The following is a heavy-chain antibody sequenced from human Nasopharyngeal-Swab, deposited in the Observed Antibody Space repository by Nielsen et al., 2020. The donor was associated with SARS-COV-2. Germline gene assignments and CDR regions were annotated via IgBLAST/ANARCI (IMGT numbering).Heavy chain of an antibody. CDR2: IYYSGST. Sequence: SETLSLTCTVSGGSISSGDYYWSWIRQPPGKGLEWIGYIYYSGSTYYNPSLKSRVTISVDTSKNQFSLKLSSVTAADTAVYYCARDLRGAGIAAAGLFGYWGQGTLVTVSS. CDR1: GGSISSGDYY. V-gene: IGHV4-30-4*01. D-gene: IGHD6-13*01. CDR3: ARDLRGAGIAAAGLFGY. J-gene: IGHJ4*02.